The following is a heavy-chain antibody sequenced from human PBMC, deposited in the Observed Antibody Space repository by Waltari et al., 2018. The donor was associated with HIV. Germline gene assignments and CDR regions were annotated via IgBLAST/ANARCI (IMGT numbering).Heavy chain of an antibody. CDR1: GFTFSSYW. V-gene: IGHV3-74*01. Sequence: EVQLVESGGGLVQPGGSLRLSCAAFGFTFSSYWMHWVRQAPGKGLVWVSRIKSDGTITTYADSVKGRFTISRDNAKNTLFLQMNSLRAEDTAIYYCARDLVVLRYFDWLSTYFEYWGQGTLVTVSS. CDR2: IKSDGTIT. J-gene: IGHJ4*02. CDR3: ARDLVVLRYFDWLSTYFEY. D-gene: IGHD3-9*01.